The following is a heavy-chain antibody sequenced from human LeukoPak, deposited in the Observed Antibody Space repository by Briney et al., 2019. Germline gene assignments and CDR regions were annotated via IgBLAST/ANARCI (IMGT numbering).Heavy chain of an antibody. CDR2: IRYDGSNK. J-gene: IGHJ4*02. CDR1: GFTFSSYG. Sequence: GGSLRLSCAASGFTFSSYGMHWVRQAPGKGLEWVAFIRYDGSNKYYADSVKGRFAISRDNSKNTLYLQMNSLRAEDTAVYYCAKDPRRYYYDSSGYYFDYWGQGTLVTVSS. D-gene: IGHD3-22*01. CDR3: AKDPRRYYYDSSGYYFDY. V-gene: IGHV3-30*02.